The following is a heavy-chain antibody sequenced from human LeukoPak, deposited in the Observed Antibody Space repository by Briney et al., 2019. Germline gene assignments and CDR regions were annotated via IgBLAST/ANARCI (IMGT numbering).Heavy chain of an antibody. CDR1: GFTFSDFY. CDR3: AASLRFPGWFDP. CDR2: ISSSGSTI. Sequence: GESLRLSCAASGFTFSDFYMSWLRQAPGKGLEWVSYISSSGSTIYYADSVKGRFTISRDNAKNSLYLQMNSLRAEDTAVFYCAASLRFPGWFDPWGQGALVTVSS. D-gene: IGHD3-16*01. J-gene: IGHJ5*02. V-gene: IGHV3-11*01.